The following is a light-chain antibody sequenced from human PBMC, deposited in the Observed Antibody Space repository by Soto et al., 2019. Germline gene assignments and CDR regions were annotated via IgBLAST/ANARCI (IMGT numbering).Light chain of an antibody. CDR3: PQSYSTTPT. CDR2: AAS. V-gene: IGKV1-39*01. Sequence: DIQITQSPSSRSASVGDRVTITCRASQSISSYLNWYPQKPGQAAKLMIFAASSLHSGVPSRFSGSGSGTDFTLTISSLQPEDVATDYCPQSYSTTPTFCGGTKVDIK. J-gene: IGKJ4*01. CDR1: QSISSY.